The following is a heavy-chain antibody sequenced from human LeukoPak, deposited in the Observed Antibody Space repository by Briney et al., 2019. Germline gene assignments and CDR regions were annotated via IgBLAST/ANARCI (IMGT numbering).Heavy chain of an antibody. Sequence: SETLSLTCAVYGGSFSGYYWSWIRQPPGKGLEWIGQINHSGSTNYNPSLKSRVTISVDTSKNQFSLRLSSVTAADTAVYYCAIIAAAPGNWFDPWGQGTLVTVSS. CDR3: AIIAAAPGNWFDP. CDR2: INHSGST. V-gene: IGHV4-34*01. D-gene: IGHD6-13*01. CDR1: GGSFSGYY. J-gene: IGHJ5*02.